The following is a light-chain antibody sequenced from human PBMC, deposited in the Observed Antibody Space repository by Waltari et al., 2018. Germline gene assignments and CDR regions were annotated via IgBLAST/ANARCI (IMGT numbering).Light chain of an antibody. Sequence: EIVMTQSPATLSVSPGARATLSCRTSQSVSSNLAWYQQNPGQAPSLLIYGASTRATGIPARCSGSGSGAEFTLTISSMQSEDYAVDYCQQYNNWPLLTFGGGTKVEIK. J-gene: IGKJ4*01. CDR1: QSVSSN. CDR3: QQYNNWPLLT. V-gene: IGKV3-15*01. CDR2: GAS.